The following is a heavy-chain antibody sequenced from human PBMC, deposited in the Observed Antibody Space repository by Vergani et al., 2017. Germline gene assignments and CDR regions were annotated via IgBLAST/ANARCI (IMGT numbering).Heavy chain of an antibody. J-gene: IGHJ4*02. CDR3: ARVFEYSSSPAEFDY. Sequence: QLQLQESGPGLVKPSETLSLTCTVSGGSISCSSYYLGWIRQPPGKGLEWIGGIYYSGSTYYNPSLKSRVTISVDTSKNQFSLKLSSVTAADTAVYYCARVFEYSSSPAEFDYWGQGTLVTVSS. D-gene: IGHD6-6*01. CDR1: GGSISCSSYY. CDR2: IYYSGST. V-gene: IGHV4-39*01.